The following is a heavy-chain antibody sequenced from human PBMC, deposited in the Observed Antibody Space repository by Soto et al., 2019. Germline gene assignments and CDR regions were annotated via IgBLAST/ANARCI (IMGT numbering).Heavy chain of an antibody. V-gene: IGHV3-23*01. D-gene: IGHD3-3*01. Sequence: GGSLRLSCAASGFTFSSYAMNWVRQAPGKGLEWVSAISGSGGSTYYADSVKGRFTISRDNSKNTLYLQMNSLRAEDTAVYYCAKVGPSPTFGVVIFVAVMYDYWGQGTMVTVSS. CDR2: ISGSGGST. J-gene: IGHJ4*02. CDR1: GFTFSSYA. CDR3: AKVGPSPTFGVVIFVAVMYDY.